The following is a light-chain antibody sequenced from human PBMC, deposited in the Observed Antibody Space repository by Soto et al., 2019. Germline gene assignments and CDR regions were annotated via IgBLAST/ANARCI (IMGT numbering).Light chain of an antibody. J-gene: IGKJ1*01. CDR2: GAS. CDR3: QQYNNLPRT. V-gene: IGKV3-15*01. CDR1: QSVSSN. Sequence: EIVMTQSPASLSVSPGERATLSCRASQSVSSNLAWYQQKPGQAPRLLIYGASTGATGVPARFSGSGSGTDFALTISRLQSEDFAVYYCQQYNNLPRTFGQGTKVEIK.